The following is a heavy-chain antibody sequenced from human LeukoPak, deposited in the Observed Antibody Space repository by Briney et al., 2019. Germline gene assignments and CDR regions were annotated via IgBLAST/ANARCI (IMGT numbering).Heavy chain of an antibody. J-gene: IGHJ6*03. V-gene: IGHV1-69*13. CDR3: ARESHLYCSGGSCHPMDV. D-gene: IGHD2-15*01. Sequence: ASVKVSCKASGGTFSSYAISWVRQAPGQGLEWMGEIIPIFGTAHYAQKFQGRVTITADESTSTAYMELSSLRSEDTAVYYCARESHLYCSGGSCHPMDVWGKGTPVTVSS. CDR2: IIPIFGTA. CDR1: GGTFSSYA.